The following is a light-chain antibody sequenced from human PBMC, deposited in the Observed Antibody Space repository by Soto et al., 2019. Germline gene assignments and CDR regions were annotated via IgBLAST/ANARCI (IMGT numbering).Light chain of an antibody. V-gene: IGKV3-20*01. J-gene: IGKJ2*01. CDR2: GAS. Sequence: EIVLPQSPGTLSLSPGERATLSCRASQSVSRRVLAWYQQKPGQAPRLLMYGASNRATGIPDRFSGTGSGTDFTLTISRLEPEDFAVYYCQQYGSSPYTFGLGTKLEIK. CDR1: QSVSRRV. CDR3: QQYGSSPYT.